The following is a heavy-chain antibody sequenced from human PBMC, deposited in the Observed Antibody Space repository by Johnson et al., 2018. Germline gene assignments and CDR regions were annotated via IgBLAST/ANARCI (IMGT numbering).Heavy chain of an antibody. Sequence: QVQLVQSGAEVKKTGASVKVSCKVSGYTLTKLPMHWVRQAPGKGLEWIGGFDFEERETVYAQKFQGRVTMTEDISTDTAYMELSNLRSEDKGVYFCTTGSVFAMAVWGQGTTVIVSS. CDR1: GYTLTKLP. V-gene: IGHV1-24*01. J-gene: IGHJ6*02. CDR2: FDFEERET. CDR3: TTGSVFAMAV. D-gene: IGHD1-26*01.